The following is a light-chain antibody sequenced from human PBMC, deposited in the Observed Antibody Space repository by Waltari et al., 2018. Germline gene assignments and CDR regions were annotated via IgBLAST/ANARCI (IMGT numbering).Light chain of an antibody. J-gene: IGKJ1*01. CDR2: DAS. CDR3: LQRSLWPWT. V-gene: IGKV3-11*01. Sequence: IVLTQSPATRSLSPGERATLSCRASQTVSTYLAWFQQKPGQAPRLLIYDASNRAPGIPARFSGSGSGTDFSLTISSLEPEDFAVYYCLQRSLWPWTFGQGTKVAVK. CDR1: QTVSTY.